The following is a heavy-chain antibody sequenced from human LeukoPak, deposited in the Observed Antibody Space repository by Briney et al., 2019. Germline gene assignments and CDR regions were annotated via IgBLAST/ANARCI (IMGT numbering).Heavy chain of an antibody. CDR2: ISYDGSNK. Sequence: GGSLRLSCAASGFTFSNAWMSWVRQAPGKGLEWVAVISYDGSNKYYADSVKGRFTISRDNSKNTLYLQMNSLRDEDTAVYYCASEGGCGGDCYSGMDVWGQGTTVTVSS. D-gene: IGHD2-21*01. CDR1: GFTFSNAW. J-gene: IGHJ6*02. CDR3: ASEGGCGGDCYSGMDV. V-gene: IGHV3-30-3*01.